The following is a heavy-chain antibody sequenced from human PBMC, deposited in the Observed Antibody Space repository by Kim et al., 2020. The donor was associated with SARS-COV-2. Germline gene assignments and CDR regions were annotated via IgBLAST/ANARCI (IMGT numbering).Heavy chain of an antibody. J-gene: IGHJ4*02. Sequence: DGRPTTYVASVKGRSTISRDNAKNTLYLQMNSLRAEDTAVYYCARGDYYSYWGQGTLVTVSS. V-gene: IGHV3-74*01. CDR2: DGRPT. D-gene: IGHD3-22*01. CDR3: ARGDYYSY.